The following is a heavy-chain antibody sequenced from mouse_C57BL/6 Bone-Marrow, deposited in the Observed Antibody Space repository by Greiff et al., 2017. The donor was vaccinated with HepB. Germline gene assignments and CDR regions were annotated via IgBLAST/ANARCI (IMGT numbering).Heavy chain of an antibody. J-gene: IGHJ2*01. CDR2: ISNGGGST. V-gene: IGHV5-12*01. CDR3: ARQSMITTGAYYFDY. Sequence: EVKLQESGGGLVQPGGSLKLSCAASGFTFSDYYMYWVRQTPEKRLEWVAYISNGGGSTYYPDTVKGRFTISRDNAKNTLYLQMSRLKSEDTAMYYCARQSMITTGAYYFDYWGQGTTLTVSS. D-gene: IGHD2-4*01. CDR1: GFTFSDYY.